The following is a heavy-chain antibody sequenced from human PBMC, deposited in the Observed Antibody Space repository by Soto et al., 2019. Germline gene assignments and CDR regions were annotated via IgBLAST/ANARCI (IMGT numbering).Heavy chain of an antibody. CDR3: ARALRYFDWAPAEPRFDY. Sequence: QVQLQQWGAGLLKPSETLSLTCAVYGGSFSGYYWSWIRQPPGKGLEWIGEINHSGSTNYNPSLKSRVTISVDTSKNQFSLKLSSVTAADTAVYYCARALRYFDWAPAEPRFDYWGQGTLVTVSS. CDR2: INHSGST. J-gene: IGHJ4*02. D-gene: IGHD3-9*01. V-gene: IGHV4-34*01. CDR1: GGSFSGYY.